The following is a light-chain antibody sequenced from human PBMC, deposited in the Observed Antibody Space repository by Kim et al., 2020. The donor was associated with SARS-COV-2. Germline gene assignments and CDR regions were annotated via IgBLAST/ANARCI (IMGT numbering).Light chain of an antibody. CDR3: QQRGTWPHT. CDR1: QTVYIF. Sequence: EIVLTQSPATLSLSPGERATLSCRASQTVYIFLAWYQQKPGQPPRLLVYDASNRATGIPARFSGSGSGTDFTLTIGRLEPEDSAVYYCQQRGTWPHTFGQGTKLEI. V-gene: IGKV3-11*01. J-gene: IGKJ2*01. CDR2: DAS.